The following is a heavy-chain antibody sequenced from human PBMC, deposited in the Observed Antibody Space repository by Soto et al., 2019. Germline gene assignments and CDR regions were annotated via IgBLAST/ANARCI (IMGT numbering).Heavy chain of an antibody. Sequence: SETLSLTCTVSGGAISGYYWTWIRQSAGKGLEWIGRIYYTGSTNYSPSLRSRVSISVDTSKNEFSLRLSSVTAADTAVYFCARSVAVPGAHIDYWGQGTQVTVSS. CDR2: IYYTGST. D-gene: IGHD6-19*01. CDR3: ARSVAVPGAHIDY. V-gene: IGHV4-4*07. J-gene: IGHJ4*02. CDR1: GGAISGYY.